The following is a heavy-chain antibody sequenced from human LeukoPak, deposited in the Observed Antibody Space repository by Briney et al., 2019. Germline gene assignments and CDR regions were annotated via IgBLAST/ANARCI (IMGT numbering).Heavy chain of an antibody. D-gene: IGHD6-19*01. J-gene: IGHJ4*02. CDR3: ALLAVASDFDY. CDR1: EFPFSVYE. CDR2: IASSGTTI. Sequence: GGSLRLSRAVSEFPFSVYEMNWVRQAPGKGLEWASNIASSGTTIYYTDSVKGRFSISRDNARSSLYLQMNSLRVEDTAVYYCALLAVASDFDYWGQGALVTVSS. V-gene: IGHV3-48*03.